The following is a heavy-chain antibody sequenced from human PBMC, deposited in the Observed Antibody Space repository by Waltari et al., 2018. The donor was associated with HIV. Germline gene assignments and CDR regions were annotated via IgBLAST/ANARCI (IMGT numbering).Heavy chain of an antibody. CDR3: ARGRRESVGGWGYGAVKYYYGMDV. CDR2: IYDSGST. V-gene: IGHV4-59*11. Sequence: QVQLQESGPGLVKPSETLSLTCSVSGDSISIHYWSWIRQPPGEGLEWIGHIYDSGSTKYNPSLKSRVTISVDTSKNLFSLKLTSVTAADTAVYYCARGRRESVGGWGYGAVKYYYGMDVWGQGTTVTVSS. CDR1: GDSISIHY. J-gene: IGHJ6*02. D-gene: IGHD7-27*01.